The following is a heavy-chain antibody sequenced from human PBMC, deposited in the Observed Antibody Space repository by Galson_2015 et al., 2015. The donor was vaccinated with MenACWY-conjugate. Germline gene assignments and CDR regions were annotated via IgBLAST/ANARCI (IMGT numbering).Heavy chain of an antibody. CDR1: GFTFSSYA. CDR3: SKLSDYYDSSGLDY. CDR2: ISGSGGST. D-gene: IGHD3-22*01. V-gene: IGHV3-23*01. J-gene: IGHJ4*02. Sequence: LRLFCAASGFTFSSYAMSWVRQAPGKGLEWVSAISGSGGSTYYADSVKGRFTISRDNSKNTLYLQMNSLRAKDTAVYYCSKLSDYYDSSGLDYWGQGTLVTVSS.